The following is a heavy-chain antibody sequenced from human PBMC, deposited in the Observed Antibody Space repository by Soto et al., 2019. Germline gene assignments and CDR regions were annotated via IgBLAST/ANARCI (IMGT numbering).Heavy chain of an antibody. CDR1: GYSFTDYH. D-gene: IGHD2-8*01. V-gene: IGHV1-2*04. J-gene: IGHJ6*02. CDR3: ARGDSTDCSNGVCSFFYNHDMDV. Sequence: AASVKVSCKASGYSFTDYHIHWVRQAPGQGLEWLGRINPKSGGTSTAQKFQGWVTRTTDTPISTASMELTRLTSDDTAIYYGARGDSTDCSNGVCSFFYNHDMDVWGQGTTVTVSS. CDR2: INPKSGGT.